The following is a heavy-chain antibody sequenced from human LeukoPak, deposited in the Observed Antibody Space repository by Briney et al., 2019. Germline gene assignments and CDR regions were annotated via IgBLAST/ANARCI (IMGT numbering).Heavy chain of an antibody. CDR2: IIPIFGTA. Sequence: SVKVSCKASGGTFSSYAISWVRQAPGQGLEWMGGIIPIFGTANYAQKFQGRVTITADESTSTAYMELSSLRSEDTAVYYCARVVRPSQVGATGHKRYLDYWGQGTLVTVSS. CDR3: ARVVRPSQVGATGHKRYLDY. V-gene: IGHV1-69*13. CDR1: GGTFSSYA. D-gene: IGHD1-26*01. J-gene: IGHJ4*02.